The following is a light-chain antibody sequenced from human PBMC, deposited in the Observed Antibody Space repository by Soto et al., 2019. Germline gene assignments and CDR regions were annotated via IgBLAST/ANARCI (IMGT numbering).Light chain of an antibody. CDR1: QSLLHSNGYNY. V-gene: IGKV2-28*01. CDR3: MQALQTPCT. Sequence: DLEMTQSPLSLPVTPGEPASISCRSSQSLLHSNGYNYLDWFLQKPGQSPQLLIYLGSNRASGVPDRFSGSGSGTDFTLKISRVEAEDVGVYYCMQALQTPCTFGQGTKVEIK. CDR2: LGS. J-gene: IGKJ1*01.